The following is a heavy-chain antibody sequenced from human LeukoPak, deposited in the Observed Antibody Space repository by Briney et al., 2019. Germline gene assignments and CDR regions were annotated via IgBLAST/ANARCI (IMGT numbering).Heavy chain of an antibody. J-gene: IGHJ4*02. V-gene: IGHV4-34*01. Sequence: SETLSFTCAVYGGSFSGYYWSWIRQPPGKGLEWIGEINHSGSTNYNPSLKSRVTISVDTSKNQFSLKLSSVTAADTAVYYCARGNERTLDYWGQGTLVTVSS. CDR3: ARGNERTLDY. D-gene: IGHD1-1*01. CDR2: INHSGST. CDR1: GGSFSGYY.